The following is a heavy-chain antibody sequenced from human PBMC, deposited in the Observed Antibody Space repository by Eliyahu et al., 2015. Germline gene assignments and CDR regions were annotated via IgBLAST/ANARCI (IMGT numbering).Heavy chain of an antibody. J-gene: IGHJ4*02. CDR1: GGSFSGYY. CDR3: ARGFPAPYYDSSGHHDY. D-gene: IGHD3-22*01. V-gene: IGHV4-34*01. CDR2: INHSGST. Sequence: QVQLQQWGAGLLKPSETLSLTCAVYGGSFSGYYWSWIRQPPGKGLEWIGEINHSGSTNYNPSLKSRVTISVDTSKNQFSLKLSSVTAADTAVYYCARGFPAPYYDSSGHHDYWGQGTLVTVSS.